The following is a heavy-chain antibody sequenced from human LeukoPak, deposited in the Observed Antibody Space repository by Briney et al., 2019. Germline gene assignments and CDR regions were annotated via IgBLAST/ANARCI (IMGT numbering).Heavy chain of an antibody. J-gene: IGHJ5*01. Sequence: GGSLRLSCVASGFPFGNYAMHWVRQTPGKGLEWVAGIPWNNDIITYADSVRGRFTVFRDNAKNYVYLQMDSLKPEDTALYHCVRGDWLDFWCQGTLVTVSS. CDR2: IPWNNDII. CDR3: VRGDWLDF. V-gene: IGHV3-9*01. CDR1: GFPFGNYA. D-gene: IGHD5-24*01.